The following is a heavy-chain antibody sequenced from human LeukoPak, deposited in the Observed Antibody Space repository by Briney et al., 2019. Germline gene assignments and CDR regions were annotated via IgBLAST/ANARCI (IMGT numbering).Heavy chain of an antibody. CDR2: ISSGM. D-gene: IGHD3-16*01. CDR3: ARRIWGADSQSHTFDI. J-gene: IGHJ3*02. Sequence: TGGSLRLSCAASGFTFNDYNMGWIRQAPGKGLEWVAYISSGMYYADSVKGRFTISRDNAKNSLYLQMNSMRADATAVYYCARRIWGADSQSHTFDIWGQGTMVTVSS. V-gene: IGHV3-11*01. CDR1: GFTFNDYN.